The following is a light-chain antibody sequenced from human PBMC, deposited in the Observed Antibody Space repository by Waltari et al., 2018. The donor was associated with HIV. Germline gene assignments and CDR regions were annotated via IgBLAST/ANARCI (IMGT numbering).Light chain of an antibody. CDR3: QQYGSSPLT. Sequence: EIVLTQSPVTLSLSPGGRVALSCRASQSVSRHFLAWYQQRLGQSPRLLIYGSSSRATGVPDRFSGSGSGTDFTLTITRLEPEDFAVYYCQQYGSSPLTFGGGTKVEI. J-gene: IGKJ4*01. CDR2: GSS. CDR1: QSVSRHF. V-gene: IGKV3-20*01.